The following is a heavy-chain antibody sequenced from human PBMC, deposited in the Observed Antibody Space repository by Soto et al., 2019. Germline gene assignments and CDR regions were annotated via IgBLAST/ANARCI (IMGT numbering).Heavy chain of an antibody. J-gene: IGHJ6*02. Sequence: GGSLRLSCAASGFTFSSYSMNWVRQAPGKGLEWVSSISSSSSYIYYADSVKGRFTISRDNAKNSLYLQMNSLRAEDTAVYYCASRFDYHASSGTTMTRYGMDVWGQGTTVTVSS. D-gene: IGHD3-22*01. CDR2: ISSSSSYI. V-gene: IGHV3-21*01. CDR3: ASRFDYHASSGTTMTRYGMDV. CDR1: GFTFSSYS.